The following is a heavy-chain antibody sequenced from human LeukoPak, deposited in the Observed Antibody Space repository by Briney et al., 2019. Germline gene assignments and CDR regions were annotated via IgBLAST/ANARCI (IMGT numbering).Heavy chain of an antibody. V-gene: IGHV1-2*02. Sequence: ASVNVSCKASGYTFTGDYMHWVRQAAGQGLEWMGWINPNSGGTNYAQKFQGRVTMTRDTSISTAYMELSRLRSDDTAVYYCAGGSYGSAAFDIWGQGTMVTVSS. CDR2: INPNSGGT. CDR3: AGGSYGSAAFDI. CDR1: GYTFTGDY. D-gene: IGHD1-26*01. J-gene: IGHJ3*02.